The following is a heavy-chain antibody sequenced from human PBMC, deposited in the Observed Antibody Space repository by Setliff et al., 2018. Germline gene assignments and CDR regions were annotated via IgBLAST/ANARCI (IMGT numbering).Heavy chain of an antibody. CDR2: IHYSGIT. CDR1: GGSISSYY. J-gene: IGHJ4*02. CDR3: ARSLGSGSYYNSRPFYSDY. D-gene: IGHD3-10*01. V-gene: IGHV4-59*08. Sequence: SETLSLTCTVSGGSISSYYWSWIRQPPGKGLEWIGSIHYSGITNYNPSLKSRLTISVDTAKTQFSLRLISVTAADTAVYFCARSLGSGSYYNSRPFYSDYWGQGTLVTVSS.